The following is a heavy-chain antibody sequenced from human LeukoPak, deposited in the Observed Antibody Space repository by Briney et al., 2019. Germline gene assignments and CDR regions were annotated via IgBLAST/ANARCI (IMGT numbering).Heavy chain of an antibody. Sequence: PSETLSLTCAVSGGSVKTYYWSWIRQSPERGLQWIGFIHATGSTNTFPSLKSRVTIFLDTSTNQFSLRLKSVTAADTAVYYCARHSARGYNYIDFWGRGTLVTVSS. CDR2: IHATGST. CDR1: GGSVKTYY. V-gene: IGHV4-4*08. CDR3: ARHSARGYNYIDF. D-gene: IGHD5-24*01. J-gene: IGHJ4*02.